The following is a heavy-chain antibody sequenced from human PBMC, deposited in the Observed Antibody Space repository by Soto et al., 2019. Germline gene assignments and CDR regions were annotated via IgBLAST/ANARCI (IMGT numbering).Heavy chain of an antibody. D-gene: IGHD5-12*01. CDR3: ARVMEDIVASGEYAFDI. J-gene: IGHJ3*02. V-gene: IGHV1-69*02. CDR1: GGTFSSYT. CDR2: IIPILGIA. Sequence: QVQLVQSGAEVKKPGSSVKVSCKASGGTFSSYTISWVRQAPGQGLEWMGRIIPILGIANYAQKFQGRVTITADKSTSTAYMELSSLRSEDTAVYYCARVMEDIVASGEYAFDIWGQGTMVTVSS.